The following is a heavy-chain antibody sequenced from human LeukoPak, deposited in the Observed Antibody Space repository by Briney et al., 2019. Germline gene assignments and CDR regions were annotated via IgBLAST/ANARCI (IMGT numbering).Heavy chain of an antibody. D-gene: IGHD6-19*01. CDR1: GGSISTSSFY. CDR2: MYYSGST. V-gene: IGHV4-39*07. J-gene: IGHJ4*02. Sequence: PSETLSLTCTVSGGSISTSSFYWGWIRQPPGKGLEWIGSMYYSGSTYYNPSLKSRVTISVDTSKNQFSLKLSSVTAADTAVYYCARGASGSPSLGYWGQGTLVTVSS. CDR3: ARGASGSPSLGY.